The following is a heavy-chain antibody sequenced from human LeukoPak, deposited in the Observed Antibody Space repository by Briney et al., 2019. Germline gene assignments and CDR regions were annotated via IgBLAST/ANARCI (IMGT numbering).Heavy chain of an antibody. CDR2: ISGSGGST. V-gene: IGHV3-23*01. CDR3: AKDSYYGNSGSIDY. D-gene: IGHD3-22*01. Sequence: GGSLRLSCAASGFTFSSYAMSWVRQAAGKGLEWVSAISGSGGSTYYADSVKDRFTISRDNSKNTLYLQMNSLRAEDMAVYYCAKDSYYGNSGSIDYWGQGTLVTVSS. CDR1: GFTFSSYA. J-gene: IGHJ4*02.